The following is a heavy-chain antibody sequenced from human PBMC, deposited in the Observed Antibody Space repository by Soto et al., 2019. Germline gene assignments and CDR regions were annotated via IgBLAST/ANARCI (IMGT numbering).Heavy chain of an antibody. CDR3: AREHDALDV. J-gene: IGHJ6*02. D-gene: IGHD1-1*01. V-gene: IGHV3-30-3*01. CDR1: GFPFTTYP. Sequence: QVQLVESGGGVVQPGRSLTLSCAASGFPFTTYPMHWVRQAPGKGLEWVEVISHDGGIKHYADSVKGRFTISRDNSKNTLYLQMNSLRDEDTAVYHCAREHDALDVWGQGTTVTVAS. CDR2: ISHDGGIK.